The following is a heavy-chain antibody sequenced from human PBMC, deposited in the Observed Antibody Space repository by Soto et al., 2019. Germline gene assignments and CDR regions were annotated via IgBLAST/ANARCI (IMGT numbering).Heavy chain of an antibody. D-gene: IGHD6-13*01. J-gene: IGHJ4*02. CDR1: GFTFSSYW. CDR2: INSDGSST. V-gene: IGHV3-74*01. Sequence: GGSLRLSCAASGFTFSSYWMHWVRQAPGEGLVWVSRINSDGSSTTYADSVKGRFTISRDNAKNTVYLQMNSLRVEDTAVYFCASKHSSRAFDYWGRGT. CDR3: ASKHSSRAFDY.